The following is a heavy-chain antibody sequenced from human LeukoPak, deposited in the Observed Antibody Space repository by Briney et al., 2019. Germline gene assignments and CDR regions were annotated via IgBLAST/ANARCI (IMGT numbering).Heavy chain of an antibody. CDR3: ARGGFSGSYYFDY. CDR2: IYSGGST. D-gene: IGHD1-26*01. Sequence: GGCLRLSCAASGFTVSSNYMSWVRQAPGKGLEWGSVIYSGGSTYYADSVKGRFTISRDNSKNTLYLQMNSLRAEDTAVYYCARGGFSGSYYFDYWGQGTLVTVSS. J-gene: IGHJ4*02. V-gene: IGHV3-53*01. CDR1: GFTVSSNY.